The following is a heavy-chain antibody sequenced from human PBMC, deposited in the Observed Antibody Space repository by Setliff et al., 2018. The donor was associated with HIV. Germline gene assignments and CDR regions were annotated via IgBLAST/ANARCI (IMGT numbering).Heavy chain of an antibody. J-gene: IGHJ2*01. CDR1: GGFISNHY. V-gene: IGHV4-59*11. Sequence: SETLSLTCTISGGFISNHYWNWIRQPPGKGLEWIGSTHYSGSSYYSPSLKSRVTISLDTSKNQFSLKLSSMTAADTAVYYCARDVGLCGVDCWPYFYFDLWGRGNLVPSPQ. CDR2: THYSGSS. CDR3: ARDVGLCGVDCWPYFYFDL. D-gene: IGHD2-21*02.